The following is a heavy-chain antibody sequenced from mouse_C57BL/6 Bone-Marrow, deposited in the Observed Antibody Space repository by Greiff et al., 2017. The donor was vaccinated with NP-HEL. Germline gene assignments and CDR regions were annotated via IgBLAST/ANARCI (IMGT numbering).Heavy chain of an antibody. Sequence: EVQVVESGEGLVKPGGSLKLSCAASGFTFSSYAMSWVRQTPEKRLEWVAYISSGGDYIYYADTVKGRFTISRDHARNTLYLQMSSLKSEDTAMYYGTREDLWAMDYWGQGTSVTVSA. CDR3: TREDLWAMDY. D-gene: IGHD1-1*02. CDR1: GFTFSSYA. V-gene: IGHV5-9-1*02. CDR2: ISSGGDYI. J-gene: IGHJ4*01.